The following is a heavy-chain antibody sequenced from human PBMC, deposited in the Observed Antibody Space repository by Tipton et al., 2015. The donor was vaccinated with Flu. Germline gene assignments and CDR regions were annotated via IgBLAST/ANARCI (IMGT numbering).Heavy chain of an antibody. CDR2: ISSSGDTI. D-gene: IGHD7-27*01. V-gene: IGHV3-48*04. J-gene: IGHJ4*02. Sequence: SLRLSCAASGFTFSSYTLNWVRQAPGKGLEWVSYISSSGDTISYADSVRGRFTISRDNTKKSLYLQLNSLRAEDTAIYYCATLTGDDYWGQGILVTVSS. CDR1: GFTFSSYT. CDR3: ATLTGDDY.